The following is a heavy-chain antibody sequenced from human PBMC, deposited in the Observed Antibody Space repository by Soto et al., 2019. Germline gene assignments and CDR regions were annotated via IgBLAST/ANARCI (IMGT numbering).Heavy chain of an antibody. CDR1: GFTFSSYA. J-gene: IGHJ4*02. CDR3: AKDSHDYYYFSVYQPPVWHFDF. Sequence: PGGSLRLCCAASGFTFSSYAMSWVRQAPGKGLEWVSAISGSGGSTYYADSVKGRFTISRDNSKNTLYLQMNSLRAEDTAVYYCAKDSHDYYYFSVYQPPVWHFDFWCQATLVTVSS. D-gene: IGHD3-22*01. V-gene: IGHV3-23*01. CDR2: ISGSGGST.